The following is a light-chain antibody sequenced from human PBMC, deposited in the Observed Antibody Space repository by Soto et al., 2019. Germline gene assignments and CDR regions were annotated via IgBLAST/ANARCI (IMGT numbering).Light chain of an antibody. V-gene: IGKV3-11*01. CDR1: QSVNTY. Sequence: EIVLTQSPATLSLSPGERVSLSCRASQSVNTYFAWYQQKPGQAPRLLLYDASSRATGIPARFSGSGSGTDFTLTISSLEPEDFAIYYCQQRSSSPLTFGHGTRVEI. CDR2: DAS. CDR3: QQRSSSPLT. J-gene: IGKJ1*01.